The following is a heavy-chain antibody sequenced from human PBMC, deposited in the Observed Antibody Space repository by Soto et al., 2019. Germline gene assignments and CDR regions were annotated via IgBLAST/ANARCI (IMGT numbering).Heavy chain of an antibody. CDR3: ARDRANGAPFDV. CDR1: GDSISSGDFY. D-gene: IGHD2-8*01. CDR2: IYYSGLT. J-gene: IGHJ4*02. V-gene: IGHV4-31*03. Sequence: NPSETLSLTCTASGDSISSGDFYWSWIRQHPGKGLEWIGYIYYSGLTYYNPSLKSRLSISLDTSKNQFFLNLNSVTAADTAVYVGARDRANGAPFDVWGPGAMVTGS.